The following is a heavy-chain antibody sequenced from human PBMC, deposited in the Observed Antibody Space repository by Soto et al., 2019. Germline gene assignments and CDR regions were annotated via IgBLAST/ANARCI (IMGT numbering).Heavy chain of an antibody. CDR2: AYYSGST. J-gene: IGHJ5*02. D-gene: IGHD2-8*01. V-gene: IGHV4-39*01. CDR3: ARHSGVFVGKVKFDP. Sequence: SETLSLTCTVSGGSIRSSTYQWGWIRQPPGRGLEWIGSAYYSGSTYYNPSLKSRVTISVDTSKNQFSLKLSSVTAADTAVYYCARHSGVFVGKVKFDPWGQGTLVTVSS. CDR1: GGSIRSSTYQ.